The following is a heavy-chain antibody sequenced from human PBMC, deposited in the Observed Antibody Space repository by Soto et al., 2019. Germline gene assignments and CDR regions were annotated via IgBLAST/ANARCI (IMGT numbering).Heavy chain of an antibody. CDR1: GFTFSSYS. V-gene: IGHV3-21*01. J-gene: IGHJ6*02. Sequence: PGGSLRLSCAASGFTFSSYSMNWVRQAPGKGLEWVSSISSSSSYIYYADSVKGRFTISRDNAKNSLYLQMNSLRAEDTAVYYCARGGYSYGALYYYYGMDVWGQGTTVTVSS. D-gene: IGHD5-18*01. CDR2: ISSSSSYI. CDR3: ARGGYSYGALYYYYGMDV.